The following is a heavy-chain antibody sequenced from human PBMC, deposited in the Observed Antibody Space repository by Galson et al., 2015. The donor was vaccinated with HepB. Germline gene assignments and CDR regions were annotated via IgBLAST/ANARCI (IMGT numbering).Heavy chain of an antibody. J-gene: IGHJ3*02. Sequence: SLRLSCAASGFTFSNAWMSWVRQAPGKGLEWVGRIKSKTDGGTTDYAAPVKGRFTISRDDSKNTLYLQMNSLKTEDTAVYYCTTSYYYDSSGSENAFDIWGQGTMVTVSS. CDR2: IKSKTDGGTT. D-gene: IGHD3-22*01. CDR1: GFTFSNAW. V-gene: IGHV3-15*01. CDR3: TTSYYYDSSGSENAFDI.